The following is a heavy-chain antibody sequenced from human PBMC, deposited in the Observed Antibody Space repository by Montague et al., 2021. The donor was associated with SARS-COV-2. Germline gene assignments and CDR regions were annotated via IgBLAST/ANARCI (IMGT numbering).Heavy chain of an antibody. J-gene: IGHJ4*02. D-gene: IGHD4-17*01. CDR2: TYDSGST. V-gene: IGHV4-59*02. Sequence: SETLSLTCIVSGSSVRSYYWSWILQPPGKGLEWIGYTYDSGSTNYNTSLKSRGTISVDTSKNQFSLKLSSVTAAETAAYYCAGENTVTTFGDAYYFDSWGQGTLVTVSA. CDR1: GSSVRSYY. CDR3: AGENTVTTFGDAYYFDS.